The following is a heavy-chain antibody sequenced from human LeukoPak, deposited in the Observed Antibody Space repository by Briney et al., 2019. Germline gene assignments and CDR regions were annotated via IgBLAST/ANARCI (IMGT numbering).Heavy chain of an antibody. CDR3: ARDSQSRYFDY. D-gene: IGHD6-19*01. CDR1: GFTFSSYA. CDR2: ISYDGSNK. Sequence: GGSLRLSCAASGFTFSSYAMHWVRQAPGKGLEWVAVISYDGSNKYYADSVKGRFTTSRDNSKNTLYLQMNSLRAEDTAVYYCARDSQSRYFDYWGQGTLVTVSS. V-gene: IGHV3-30*01. J-gene: IGHJ4*02.